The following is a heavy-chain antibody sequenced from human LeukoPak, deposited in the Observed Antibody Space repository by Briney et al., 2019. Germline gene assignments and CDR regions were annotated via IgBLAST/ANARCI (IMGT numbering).Heavy chain of an antibody. D-gene: IGHD6-19*01. CDR2: ISYDGSNK. Sequence: PGGSLRLSCAASGFTFSSYAMHWVRQAPGKGLEWVAVISYDGSNKYYADSVKGRFTISRDNSKNTLYLQMNSLRAEDTAVYYCAGTRGQWLADAFDIWGQGTMVTVSS. CDR1: GFTFSSYA. V-gene: IGHV3-30*04. CDR3: AGTRGQWLADAFDI. J-gene: IGHJ3*02.